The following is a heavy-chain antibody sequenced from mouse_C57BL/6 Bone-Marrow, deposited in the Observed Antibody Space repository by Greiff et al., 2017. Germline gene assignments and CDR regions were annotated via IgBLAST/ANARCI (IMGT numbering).Heavy chain of an antibody. CDR2: IDPEDGDT. J-gene: IGHJ2*01. D-gene: IGHD2-14*01. CDR3: TTDYRVYFDY. V-gene: IGHV14-1*01. CDR1: GFNIKDYY. Sequence: VQLQQSGAELVRPGASVKLSCTASGFNIKDYYMHWVKQRPEQGLEWIGRIDPEDGDTEYAPKFQGKATMTADTSSKPACLQLSSLTSEDTAVYYCTTDYRVYFDYWGQGTTLTVSS.